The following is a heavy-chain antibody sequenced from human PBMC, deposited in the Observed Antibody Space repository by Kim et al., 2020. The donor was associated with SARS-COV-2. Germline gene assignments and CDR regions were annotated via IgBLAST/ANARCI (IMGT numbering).Heavy chain of an antibody. CDR1: GDSISSYY. D-gene: IGHD3-10*01. J-gene: IGHJ5*02. V-gene: IGHV4-59*01. CDR2: IYYSGSS. CDR3: ARDKGDYYGSGSFYFGWFDP. Sequence: SETLSLTCTVSGDSISSYYWSWIRQSPGKGLEWIGNIYYSGSSNYNPSLKSRVTMSLDTSKNQFSLRLSSVTAADTTVYYCARDKGDYYGSGSFYFGWFDPWGQGILVTVSS.